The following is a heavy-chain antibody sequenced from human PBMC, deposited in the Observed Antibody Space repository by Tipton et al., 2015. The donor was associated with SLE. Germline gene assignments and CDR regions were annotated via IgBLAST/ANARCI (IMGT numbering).Heavy chain of an antibody. CDR2: IYYSGST. J-gene: IGHJ3*02. CDR1: GVSISSSSYY. D-gene: IGHD1-26*01. CDR3: ASLVGAMDAFDI. Sequence: TLSLTCTVSGVSISSSSYYWGWIRQPPGKGLEWIGGIYYSGSTYYNPSLKSRVTISVDTSKNQFSLKLSSVTAADTAVYYCASLVGAMDAFDIWGQGTMVTVSS. V-gene: IGHV4-39*07.